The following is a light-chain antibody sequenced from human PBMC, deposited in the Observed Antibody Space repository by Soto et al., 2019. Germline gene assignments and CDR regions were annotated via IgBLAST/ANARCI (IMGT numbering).Light chain of an antibody. Sequence: EIVLTQSPCTLSLSPGERATLSCRASQSVSSSYLAWYQQKLGQAPRLLIYGASTRATGIPARFSGSGSGTEFTLTISSLQSEDFAVYYCQQYNNWPTTFGQGTKVDIK. CDR3: QQYNNWPTT. J-gene: IGKJ1*01. CDR2: GAS. V-gene: IGKV3-15*01. CDR1: QSVSSSY.